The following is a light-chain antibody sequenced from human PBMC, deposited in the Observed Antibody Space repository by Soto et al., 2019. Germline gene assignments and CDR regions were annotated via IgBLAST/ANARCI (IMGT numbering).Light chain of an antibody. J-gene: IGLJ1*01. CDR1: SSNIGSNF. CDR3: AAWDDSLSAYYV. CDR2: RNN. V-gene: IGLV1-47*01. Sequence: QSVLTQPPSASETPGQRVTISCSGSSSNIGSNFVYWYQQLPGTAPTLLIYRNNQRPSGVPDRFSGSKSGTSASLAISGLRSEDEADYYCAAWDDSLSAYYVFGTGTKVTVL.